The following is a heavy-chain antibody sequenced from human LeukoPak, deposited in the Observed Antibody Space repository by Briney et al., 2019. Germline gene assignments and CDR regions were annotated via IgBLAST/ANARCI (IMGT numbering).Heavy chain of an antibody. CDR3: ARRPVGFGQYYFDY. D-gene: IGHD3/OR15-3a*01. J-gene: IGHJ4*02. V-gene: IGHV5-51*01. Sequence: GASLQISCEGAGYNFTNSWIAWGRQVPGKGVEGRGIIYAGDSDTTYSPSLEGRVTISADKSISTASLQWSTLKASDTAMYYCARRPVGFGQYYFDYWGQGPLVT. CDR2: IYAGDSDT. CDR1: GYNFTNSW.